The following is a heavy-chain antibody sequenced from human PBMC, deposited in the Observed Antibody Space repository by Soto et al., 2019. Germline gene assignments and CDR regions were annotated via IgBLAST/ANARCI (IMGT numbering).Heavy chain of an antibody. CDR2: IDTDGSWT. Sequence: GWSLRLFCAASGFTFSSHWMHWVRQAPGKGLVWVSRIDTDGSWTNYSDSVKGRFTMSSDNATYTAFLQMNSLRAEDTAVYYCVQGYGGLDGWGQGTLVTVSS. CDR3: VQGYGGLDG. CDR1: GFTFSSHW. D-gene: IGHD5-18*01. J-gene: IGHJ4*02. V-gene: IGHV3-74*01.